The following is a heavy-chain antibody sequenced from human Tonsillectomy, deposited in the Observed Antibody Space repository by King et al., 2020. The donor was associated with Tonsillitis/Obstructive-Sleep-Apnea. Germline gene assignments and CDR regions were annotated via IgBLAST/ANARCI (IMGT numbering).Heavy chain of an antibody. CDR1: GGSISSSNW. J-gene: IGHJ3*02. CDR3: ARGYCSSPSCHGDDAFDI. V-gene: IGHV4-4*02. D-gene: IGHD2-2*01. CDR2: IYHSGST. Sequence: VQLQESGPGLVKPSGTLSLTCAVSGGSISSSNWWSWVRQPPGRGLEWIGKIYHSGSTDYNPSLTSRVTISVDKSTNHFSLRLSSVTAADTAVYYCARGYCSSPSCHGDDAFDIWGQGTMVTVSS.